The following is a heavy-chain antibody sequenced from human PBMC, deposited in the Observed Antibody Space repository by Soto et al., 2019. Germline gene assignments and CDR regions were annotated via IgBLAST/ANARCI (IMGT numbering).Heavy chain of an antibody. CDR3: ARDRGSYALDY. J-gene: IGHJ4*02. CDR2: ISANNGNT. D-gene: IGHD1-26*01. Sequence: QVQLVQSGAEVKKPGASVKVSCKASGYTFTNYGISWVRQAPGQGLEWMGWISANNGNTNYEQKLQGRVTMTTDTATSTAYMELRSLRSDGTAVDYWARDRGSYALDYWGQGTLVTVSS. V-gene: IGHV1-18*01. CDR1: GYTFTNYG.